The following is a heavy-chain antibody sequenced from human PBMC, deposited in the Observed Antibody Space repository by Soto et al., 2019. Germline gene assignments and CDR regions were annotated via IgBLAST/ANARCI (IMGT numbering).Heavy chain of an antibody. J-gene: IGHJ4*02. CDR3: ARVSYDFWSGYYYTYYFDY. Sequence: PSETLSLTCTVSGGSVSSGSYNWGWIRQPPWKGLEWIGFMYYSGSTNYTPSLKSRVTMSIDTSRNQFSLKLNSVTAADTAVYYCARVSYDFWSGYYYTYYFDYWGQGXLVTVYS. V-gene: IGHV4-61*01. D-gene: IGHD3-3*01. CDR1: GGSVSSGSYN. CDR2: MYYSGST.